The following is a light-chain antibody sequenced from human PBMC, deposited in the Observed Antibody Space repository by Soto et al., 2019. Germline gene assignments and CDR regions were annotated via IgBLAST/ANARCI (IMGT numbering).Light chain of an antibody. V-gene: IGKV3-20*01. CDR3: QQYGTSPPT. CDR2: GAS. J-gene: IGKJ1*01. CDR1: QSVSSNF. Sequence: EIVLTQSPGTLSLSPGERATLSCKASQSVSSNFLAWYQRKPGQAPRLLIYGASYRATDIPSRFSGSGSVTDFTLTITRLEPEDSAVYYWQQYGTSPPTFGQGTKVEI.